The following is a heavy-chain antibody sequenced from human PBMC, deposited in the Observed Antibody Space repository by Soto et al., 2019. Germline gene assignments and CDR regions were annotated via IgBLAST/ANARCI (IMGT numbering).Heavy chain of an antibody. D-gene: IGHD5-18*01. CDR3: ARPLYSYGPMDV. Sequence: SETLSLTCAVSGGSISSGGYSWSWIRQPPGKGLEWIGYIYHSGSTYYNPSLKSRVTISVDTSKNQFSLKLSSVTAADTAVYYCARPLYSYGPMDVWGQGTTVTVSS. CDR2: IYHSGST. CDR1: GGSISSGGYS. V-gene: IGHV4-30-2*02. J-gene: IGHJ6*02.